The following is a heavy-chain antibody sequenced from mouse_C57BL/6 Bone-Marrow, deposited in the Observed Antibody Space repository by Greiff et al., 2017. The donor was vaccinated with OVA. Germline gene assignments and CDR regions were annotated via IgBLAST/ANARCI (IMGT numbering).Heavy chain of an antibody. CDR3: TRERKGYGWFAY. CDR1: GFTFSSHA. Sequence: EVMLVESGEGLVKPGGSLKLSCAASGFTFSSHAMSWVRQTPEKRLEWVAYISSGGDCIYYADTVKGRFTISRDNARNTLYRQMSSRNAEDTAMEYWTRERKGYGWFAYWGQGTLVTVSA. V-gene: IGHV5-9-1*02. CDR2: ISSGGDCI. J-gene: IGHJ3*01. D-gene: IGHD2-2*01.